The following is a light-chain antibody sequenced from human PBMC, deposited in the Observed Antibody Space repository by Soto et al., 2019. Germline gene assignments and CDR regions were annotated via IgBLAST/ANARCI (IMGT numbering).Light chain of an antibody. V-gene: IGKV3-15*01. J-gene: IGKJ4*01. CDR3: HQYNIWPPLR. Sequence: EIVMTQSPATLSVSPGESATLSCRASQSVRSNLAWSQQKPGQAPRLLIYGASTRATGIPARFSGSESGTEYTLTISGLQSEDFAVYYGHQYNIWPPLRFGGGTKVAIK. CDR2: GAS. CDR1: QSVRSN.